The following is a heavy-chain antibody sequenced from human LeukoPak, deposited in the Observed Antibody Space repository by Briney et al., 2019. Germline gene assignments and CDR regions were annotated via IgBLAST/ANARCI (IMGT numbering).Heavy chain of an antibody. V-gene: IGHV3-7*01. J-gene: IGHJ6*04. CDR3: AELGITMIGGV. Sequence: GGSLRLSCAASGFTFSSHWMSWVRQAPGKGLEWVANIKRDGSEKNYVDSVKGRFTISRDNAKSSLYLQMNSLRVEDTAVYYCAELGITMIGGVWGKGTTVTISS. CDR2: IKRDGSEK. D-gene: IGHD3-10*02. CDR1: GFTFSSHW.